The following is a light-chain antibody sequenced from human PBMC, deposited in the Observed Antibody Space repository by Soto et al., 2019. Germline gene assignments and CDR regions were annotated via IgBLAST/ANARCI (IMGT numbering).Light chain of an antibody. CDR2: DYD. V-gene: IGLV1-44*01. CDR3: AVWDASLDGYV. Sequence: QSVLTQPPSASGTPGQGVTISCSTSSSNLGDNTVNWYQQVPGTAPKLLIYDYDQRPSGVPDRFSGSKSGTSASLAISGLQSEDEADYYCAVWDASLDGYVFGTGTKVTVL. J-gene: IGLJ1*01. CDR1: SSNLGDNT.